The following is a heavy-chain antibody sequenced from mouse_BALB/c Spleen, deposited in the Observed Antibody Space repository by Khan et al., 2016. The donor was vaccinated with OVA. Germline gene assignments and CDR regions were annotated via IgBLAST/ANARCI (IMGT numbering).Heavy chain of an antibody. Sequence: EVQLQESGPGLVKPSQSLSLTCTVTGYSITSDYAWNWIRQFPGNKLEWMGYISYVGNTKYNPSLKSRFSFTRDTSENQFFLQLNSVNIEDTATYYCARIYGGDFDYWGQGTTLTVSS. V-gene: IGHV3-2*02. CDR2: ISYVGNT. CDR1: GYSITSDYA. D-gene: IGHD1-1*01. J-gene: IGHJ2*01. CDR3: ARIYGGDFDY.